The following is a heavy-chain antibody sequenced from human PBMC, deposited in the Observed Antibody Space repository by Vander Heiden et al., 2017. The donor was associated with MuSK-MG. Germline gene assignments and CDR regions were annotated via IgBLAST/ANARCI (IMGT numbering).Heavy chain of an antibody. CDR1: GFTFSSYA. Sequence: EVQLVESGGGLVQPGGSLRLSCAASGFTFSSYAMSWVRQAPGKGLEWVSAISGSGGSTYDADAGKGRFTISRDNSKNTLYLQMNSMRDEDTAVYYCAKGPLDPDLYYFDYWGQGNLVNVS. D-gene: IGHD5-18*01. J-gene: IGHJ4*02. CDR3: AKGPLDPDLYYFDY. CDR2: ISGSGGST. V-gene: IGHV3-23*04.